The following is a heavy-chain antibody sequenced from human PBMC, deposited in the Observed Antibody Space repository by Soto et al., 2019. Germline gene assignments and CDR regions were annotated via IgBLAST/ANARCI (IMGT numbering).Heavy chain of an antibody. CDR2: ISSSSSYI. CDR3: ARVFLTEQQPRYYYYMDV. V-gene: IGHV3-21*01. CDR1: GFTFSSYS. J-gene: IGHJ6*03. Sequence: GGSLRLSCAASGFTFSSYSMNWVRQAPGKGLEWVSSISSSSSYIYYADSVKGRFTISRDNAKNSLYLQMNSLRAEDTAVYYCARVFLTEQQPRYYYYMDVWGKGTTVTVSS. D-gene: IGHD6-13*01.